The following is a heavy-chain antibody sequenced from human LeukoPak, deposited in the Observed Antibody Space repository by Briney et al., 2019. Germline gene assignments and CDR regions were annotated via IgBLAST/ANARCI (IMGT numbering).Heavy chain of an antibody. CDR3: ARVGRLAFVY. Sequence: GGSLRLSCAASGFTFSNYGMHWVRQAPGKGLEWVAVISYDGSNKYYADSVKGRFTISRDNAKNSLYLQMNSLRAEDTAVYYCARVGRLAFVYWGQGTLVTVSS. V-gene: IGHV3-30*03. D-gene: IGHD2-15*01. J-gene: IGHJ4*02. CDR1: GFTFSNYG. CDR2: ISYDGSNK.